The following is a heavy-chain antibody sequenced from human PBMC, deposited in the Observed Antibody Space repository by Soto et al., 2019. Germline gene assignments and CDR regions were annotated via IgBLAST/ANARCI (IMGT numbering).Heavy chain of an antibody. V-gene: IGHV4-59*08. CDR1: GGSISSYY. CDR3: ARLNVPPCSSSLMPYYYYYYMDV. J-gene: IGHJ6*03. Sequence: QVQLQESGPGLVKPSETLSLTCTVSGGSISSYYWSWIRQPPGKGLEWIGYIYYSGSTNYNPSLKSRVTISVDTSKNQCPLKLSSVTAADTAVYYCARLNVPPCSSSLMPYYYYYYMDVWGKGTTVTVSS. CDR2: IYYSGST. D-gene: IGHD6-6*01.